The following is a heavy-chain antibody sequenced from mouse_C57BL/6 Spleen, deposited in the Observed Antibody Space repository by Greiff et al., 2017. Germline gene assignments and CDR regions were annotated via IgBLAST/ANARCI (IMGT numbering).Heavy chain of an antibody. CDR1: GYTFTEYT. D-gene: IGHD1-1*01. Sequence: SCTASGYTFTEYTIHWVKQRSGQGLEWIGWFYPGSGSIKYNEKFKDKATLTADKSSSTVYMELSRLTSEDSAVYFCARHEDVRYYGSLDYWGQGTTLTVSS. J-gene: IGHJ2*01. CDR2: FYPGSGSI. V-gene: IGHV1-62-2*01. CDR3: ARHEDVRYYGSLDY.